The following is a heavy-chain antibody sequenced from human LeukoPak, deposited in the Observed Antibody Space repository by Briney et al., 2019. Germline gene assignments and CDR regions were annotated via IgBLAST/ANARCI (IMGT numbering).Heavy chain of an antibody. J-gene: IGHJ4*02. D-gene: IGHD1-26*01. CDR2: ISSNGGST. CDR3: AREGYGGSYYYFDY. Sequence: PGGSLRLSCAASGFTFSSYAMHWVRQAPGKGLEYVSAISSNGGSTYYANSVKGRFTISRDNSKNTLYLQMGSLRAEDMAVYYCAREGYGGSYYYFDYWGQGTLVTVSS. CDR1: GFTFSSYA. V-gene: IGHV3-64*01.